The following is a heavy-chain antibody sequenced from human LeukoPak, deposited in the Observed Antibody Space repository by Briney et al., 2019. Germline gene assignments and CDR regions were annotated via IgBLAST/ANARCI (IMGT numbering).Heavy chain of an antibody. CDR2: IWYDGSNK. Sequence: PGGSLRLSWAASAFTFISYGMRWGRQAPGKRRGWVAVIWYDGSNKYYADSVKCRFTISRDNSKNTLYLQMISLRAEDTAVYYCAKDRAAAGAGPYYMDVWGKGTTVTVSS. J-gene: IGHJ6*03. D-gene: IGHD6-13*01. CDR1: AFTFISYG. CDR3: AKDRAAAGAGPYYMDV. V-gene: IGHV3-33*06.